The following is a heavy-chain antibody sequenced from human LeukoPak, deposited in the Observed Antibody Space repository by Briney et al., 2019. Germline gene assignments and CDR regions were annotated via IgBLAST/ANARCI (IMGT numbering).Heavy chain of an antibody. CDR3: ARLRYYYYYRDV. CDR2: IYHSGST. J-gene: IGHJ6*03. CDR1: GYSISSGYY. Sequence: PSETLSLTCAVSGYSISSGYYWGWIRQPPGKGLEWIGSIYHSGSTYYNPSLKSRVTISVDTSKNQFSLKLSSVTAADTAVYYCARLRYYYYYRDVWGKGTTVTVSS. V-gene: IGHV4-38-2*01.